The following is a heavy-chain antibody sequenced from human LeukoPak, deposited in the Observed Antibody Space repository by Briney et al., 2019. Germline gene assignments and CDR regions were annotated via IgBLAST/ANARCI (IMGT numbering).Heavy chain of an antibody. J-gene: IGHJ4*02. Sequence: GGSLRLSCAASGFTFSSYTMSWVRQAPGKGLEWVSTITTSDGNTYYADSVKGRFTISRDNAKNTLYLQMNSLGAEDTAVYYCARVPDSGSAIDYWGQGTLVTVSS. D-gene: IGHD1-26*01. CDR2: ITTSDGNT. CDR3: ARVPDSGSAIDY. V-gene: IGHV3-23*01. CDR1: GFTFSSYT.